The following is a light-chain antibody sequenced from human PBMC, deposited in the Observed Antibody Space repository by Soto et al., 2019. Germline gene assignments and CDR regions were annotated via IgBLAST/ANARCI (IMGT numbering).Light chain of an antibody. CDR1: QSLLHSNGYNY. CDR3: MQALQTPLT. Sequence: DIVMTQSPLSLPVTPGEPASITCRSSQSLLHSNGYNYLDWYLQKPGQSPQLLIYLGSNRASGVPDRFSGSGSGTDFTLKISSVEAEDVGTYYCMQALQTPLTFGGGTKVEIK. V-gene: IGKV2-28*01. J-gene: IGKJ4*01. CDR2: LGS.